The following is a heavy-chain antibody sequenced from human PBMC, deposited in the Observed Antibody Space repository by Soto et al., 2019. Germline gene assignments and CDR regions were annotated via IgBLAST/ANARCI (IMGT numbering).Heavy chain of an antibody. CDR2: ISGSGRDT. J-gene: IGHJ4*02. V-gene: IGHV3-23*01. Sequence: GGSLRLSCAASGFTVSSSGFTFSSYAMSWVRQAPGKGLEWVSGISGSGRDTYYADSVKGRFTISRDESKNTLYLQMNSLRAEDTGVYYCAKDRCGGDCYFFDSWGQGTLVTVSS. CDR3: AKDRCGGDCYFFDS. D-gene: IGHD2-21*02. CDR1: GFTVSSSGFTFSSYA.